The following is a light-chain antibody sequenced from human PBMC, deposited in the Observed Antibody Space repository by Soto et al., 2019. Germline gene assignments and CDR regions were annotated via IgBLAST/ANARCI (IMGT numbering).Light chain of an antibody. Sequence: DIQMTQSPSSLSASVGDRVTITCRASQSIGTYLNWDLQKPGKAPQLLIHAASSLQTGGPSRFSGSGSGTEFTLPISSLQPEDFASFSCQQSFSTPPTFGQGTKLAIK. CDR2: AAS. J-gene: IGKJ2*01. CDR3: QQSFSTPPT. CDR1: QSIGTY. V-gene: IGKV1-39*01.